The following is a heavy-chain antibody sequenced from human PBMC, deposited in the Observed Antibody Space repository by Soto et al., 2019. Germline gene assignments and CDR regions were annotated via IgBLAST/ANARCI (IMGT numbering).Heavy chain of an antibody. V-gene: IGHV4-59*01. J-gene: IGHJ4*02. Sequence: PSETLSLTCTVSGGSIRSYCWTWIRRPPGEGLEWIGCICNSGTTNYNPSLKSRVTISVDTSKNQFSLKLSSVTAADTAVYYCARLTLIAVAGTVVFDYWGQGTLVTVSS. CDR2: ICNSGTT. D-gene: IGHD6-19*01. CDR1: GGSIRSYC. CDR3: ARLTLIAVAGTVVFDY.